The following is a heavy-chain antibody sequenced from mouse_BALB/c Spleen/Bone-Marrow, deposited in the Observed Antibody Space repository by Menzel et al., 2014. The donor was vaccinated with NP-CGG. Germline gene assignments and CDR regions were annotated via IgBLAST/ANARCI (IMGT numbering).Heavy chain of an antibody. D-gene: IGHD2-4*01. V-gene: IGHV3-2*02. CDR1: GYSITRDYA. CDR2: ISYSGST. Sequence: EVQLVESGPGLVKPSQSLSLTCIVTGYSITRDYAWNWIRQFPGNKLEWMGYISYSGSTTYNPSLESRISITRDTSKNQSFLQLNSVTTEDTATYYCARSSSYDYDVGFAYWGQGTLVTVSA. CDR3: ARSSSYDYDVGFAY. J-gene: IGHJ3*01.